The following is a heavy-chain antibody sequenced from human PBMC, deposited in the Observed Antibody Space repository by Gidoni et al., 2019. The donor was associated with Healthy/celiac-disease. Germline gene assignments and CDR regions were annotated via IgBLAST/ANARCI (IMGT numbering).Heavy chain of an antibody. Sequence: EVQLVESGGGLVKPGGSLRLSCAASGFTFSSYSMNWVRQAPGKGLEWVSSISSSSSYIYYADSVKGRFTISRDNAKNSLYLQMNSLRAEDTAVYYCASRYSSGWYSNDYWGQGTLVTVSS. J-gene: IGHJ4*02. D-gene: IGHD6-19*01. V-gene: IGHV3-21*01. CDR1: GFTFSSYS. CDR2: ISSSSSYI. CDR3: ASRYSSGWYSNDY.